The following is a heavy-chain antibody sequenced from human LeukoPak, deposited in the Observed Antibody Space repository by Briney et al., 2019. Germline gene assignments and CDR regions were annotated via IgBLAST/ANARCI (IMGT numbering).Heavy chain of an antibody. CDR3: ARAYRWSLGGYYFDY. CDR1: GGTFSSYA. J-gene: IGHJ4*02. CDR2: IIPIFGTA. V-gene: IGHV1-69*13. Sequence: SVKVSCKASGGTFSSYAISWVRQAPGQGLEWMGGIIPIFGTANYAQKFQGRVTITADESTSTAYMELSSLRSEDTAVYYCARAYRWSLGGYYFDYWGQGTLVTVSS. D-gene: IGHD2-21*02.